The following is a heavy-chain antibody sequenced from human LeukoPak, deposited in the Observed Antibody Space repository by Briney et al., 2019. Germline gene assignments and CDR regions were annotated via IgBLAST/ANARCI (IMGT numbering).Heavy chain of an antibody. J-gene: IGHJ4*02. V-gene: IGHV3-7*01. Sequence: GGSLRLSCAASGFTLSNFGMHWVRQAPGKGLEWVANIKEDGSEKYYVESVKGRFTISRDNAKNSLFLQMNSLRAEDTAVYYCARALDYWGQGTLVTVSS. CDR3: ARALDY. CDR2: IKEDGSEK. CDR1: GFTLSNFG.